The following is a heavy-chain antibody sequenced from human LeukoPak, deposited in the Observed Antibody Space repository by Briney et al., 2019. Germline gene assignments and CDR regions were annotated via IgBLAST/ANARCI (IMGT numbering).Heavy chain of an antibody. CDR2: IKQDGSEK. D-gene: IGHD2-2*01. CDR1: GFTFSSYL. Sequence: GGSLRLSCAASGFTFSSYLMIWVRQAPGKGPEWVANIKQDGSEKYYVDSVKGRFTISRDNAKNSLYLQMNSLRAEDTAVYYCARSRCSSTSCLYFQHWGQGTLVTVSS. CDR3: ARSRCSSTSCLYFQH. V-gene: IGHV3-7*03. J-gene: IGHJ1*01.